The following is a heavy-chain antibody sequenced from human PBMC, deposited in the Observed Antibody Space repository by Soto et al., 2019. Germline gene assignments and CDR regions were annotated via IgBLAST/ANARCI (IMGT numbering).Heavy chain of an antibody. Sequence: PSETLSLTCTVSGGSISSYYWSWIRQPPGKGLEWIGYIYYSGSTNYNPSLKSRVTISVDTSKNQFSLKLSSVTAADTAVYYCARHSRYFDRTYDYWGQGTLVTV. V-gene: IGHV4-59*08. D-gene: IGHD3-9*01. CDR2: IYYSGST. J-gene: IGHJ4*02. CDR1: GGSISSYY. CDR3: ARHSRYFDRTYDY.